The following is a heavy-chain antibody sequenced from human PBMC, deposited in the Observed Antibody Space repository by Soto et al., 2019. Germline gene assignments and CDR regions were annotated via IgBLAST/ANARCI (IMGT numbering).Heavy chain of an antibody. V-gene: IGHV3-30-3*01. CDR2: VSFDGSNK. CDR3: ASDQTGITTAGGGRIDR. CDR1: GVTFSTHA. Sequence: QVQLVASGGGVVQPGRSLRLSCAASGVTFSTHAMHWARQAPGKGLECVAIVSFDGSNKYYADSVKGRFTISRDNSKNTLYLQMRGLTPEDTAFYYCASDQTGITTAGGGRIDRWGQGTLVTVSS. D-gene: IGHD6-13*01. J-gene: IGHJ5*02.